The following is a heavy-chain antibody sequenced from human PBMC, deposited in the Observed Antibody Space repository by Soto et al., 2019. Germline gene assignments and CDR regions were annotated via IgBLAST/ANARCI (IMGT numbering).Heavy chain of an antibody. V-gene: IGHV4-61*05. J-gene: IGHJ4*02. CDR3: ARQVSYHFDY. CDR2: IYYSGST. Sequence: SETLSLTCSVSGVSISSTSYYWGWIRQPPGKGLEWIGYIYYSGSTNYNPSLKSRVTISVDTSKNQFSLKLSSVTAADTAVYYCARQVSYHFDYWGQGTLVTVSS. CDR1: GVSISSTSYY. D-gene: IGHD1-26*01.